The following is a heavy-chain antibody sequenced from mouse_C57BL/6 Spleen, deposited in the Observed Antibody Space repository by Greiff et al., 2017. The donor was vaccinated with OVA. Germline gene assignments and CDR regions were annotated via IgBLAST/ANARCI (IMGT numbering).Heavy chain of an antibody. Sequence: QVQLQQPGAELVKPGASVKMSCKASGYTFTSYWITWVKQRPGQGLEWIGDIYPGSGSTNYNEKFKSKATLTVDTSSSTAYMQLSSLTSEDSAVYYWARTNYYGSTFDYWGQGTTLTVSS. CDR3: ARTNYYGSTFDY. V-gene: IGHV1-55*01. CDR2: IYPGSGST. CDR1: GYTFTSYW. D-gene: IGHD1-1*01. J-gene: IGHJ2*01.